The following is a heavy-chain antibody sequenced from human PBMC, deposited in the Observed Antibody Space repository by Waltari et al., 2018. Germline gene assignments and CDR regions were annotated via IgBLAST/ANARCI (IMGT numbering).Heavy chain of an antibody. D-gene: IGHD3-3*01. V-gene: IGHV3-7*01. CDR3: ARGITIFGVVIHFDY. CDR2: IKQDGSEK. J-gene: IGHJ4*02. Sequence: EVQLVESGGGLVQPGGSLRLSCAASGFTFSSYWMSWVRQAPGKGLEWVANIKQDGSEKCYVDSVKGRFTISRDNAKNSLYLQMNSLRAEDTAWYYCARGITIFGVVIHFDYWGQGTLVTVSS. CDR1: GFTFSSYW.